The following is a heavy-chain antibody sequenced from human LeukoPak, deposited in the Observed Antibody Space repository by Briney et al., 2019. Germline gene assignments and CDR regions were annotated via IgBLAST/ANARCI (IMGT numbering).Heavy chain of an antibody. D-gene: IGHD3-10*01. J-gene: IGHJ4*02. V-gene: IGHV4-59*01. CDR2: VYYSGSN. CDR1: GGSISHYY. CDR3: ATGRYYYGSEY. Sequence: SETLSLTCTVSGGSISHYYWSWIRQPPGKGLEWIGYVYYSGSNDYNPSLKSRVTISLDTSKIQFSLKLSSVTAADTAVYYCATGRYYYGSEYWGQGTLVTVSS.